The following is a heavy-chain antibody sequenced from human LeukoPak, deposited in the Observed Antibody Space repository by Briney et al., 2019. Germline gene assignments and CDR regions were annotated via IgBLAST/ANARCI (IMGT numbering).Heavy chain of an antibody. CDR3: ARLGDQLLQSGGY. V-gene: IGHV4-59*05. CDR1: GGSISSYY. CDR2: IYYSGST. D-gene: IGHD2-2*01. Sequence: PPETLSLTCTVSGGSISSYYWSWIRQPPGKGLEWIGSIYYSGSTYYNPSLKSRVTISVDTSKNQFSLKLSSVTAADTAVYYCARLGDQLLQSGGYWGQGTLVTVSS. J-gene: IGHJ4*02.